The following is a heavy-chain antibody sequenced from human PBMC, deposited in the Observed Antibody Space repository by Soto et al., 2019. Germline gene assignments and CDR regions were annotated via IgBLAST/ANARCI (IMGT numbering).Heavy chain of an antibody. Sequence: GGSLRLSCAASGFTFSDYSMNWVRQAPGKWLEWVAVISYDGSNKYYADSVKGRFTISRDNSKNTLYLQMNSLRAEDTAVYYCAKEGQYYDILTGYRSYYGMDVWGQGTTVTVSS. D-gene: IGHD3-9*01. CDR1: GFTFSDYS. CDR3: AKEGQYYDILTGYRSYYGMDV. V-gene: IGHV3-30*18. J-gene: IGHJ6*02. CDR2: ISYDGSNK.